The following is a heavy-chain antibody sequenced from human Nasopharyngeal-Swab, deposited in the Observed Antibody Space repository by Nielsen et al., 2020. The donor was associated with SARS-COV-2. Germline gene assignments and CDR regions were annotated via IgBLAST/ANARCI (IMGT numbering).Heavy chain of an antibody. D-gene: IGHD5-18*01. V-gene: IGHV4-31*03. CDR1: GGSISSGGYY. CDR3: ARGFLGRGYSYGYEDYYYYGMDV. Sequence: SETLSLTCTVSGGSISSGGYYWSWIRQHPGKGLEWIGYLYYSGSTYYNPSLKSRVTISVDTSKNQFSLKLSSVTAADTAVYYCARGFLGRGYSYGYEDYYYYGMDVWGQGTTVTVSS. CDR2: LYYSGST. J-gene: IGHJ6*02.